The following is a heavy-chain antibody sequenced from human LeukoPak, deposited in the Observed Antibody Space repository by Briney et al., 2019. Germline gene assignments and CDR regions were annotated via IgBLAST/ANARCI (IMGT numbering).Heavy chain of an antibody. J-gene: IGHJ4*02. Sequence: PSETLSLTCAVSGYSISSGYYWGWIRQPPGKGLEWIGSIYHSGSTYYNPSLKSRVTISVDTSKNQFSLKLSSVTAADTAVYYCARLLTNWSRFDYWRQGTLVTVSS. CDR3: ARLLTNWSRFDY. V-gene: IGHV4-38-2*01. CDR2: IYHSGST. D-gene: IGHD1-1*01. CDR1: GYSISSGYY.